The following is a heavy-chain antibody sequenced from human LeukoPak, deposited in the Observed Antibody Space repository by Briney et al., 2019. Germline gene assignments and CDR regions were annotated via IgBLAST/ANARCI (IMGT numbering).Heavy chain of an antibody. CDR2: IIPIFGTA. D-gene: IGHD3-22*01. Sequence: PVKVSCKASGGTFSSYAISWVRQAPGQGLEWMGGIIPIFGTANYAQKFQGRVTITADESTSTAYMELSSLRSEDTAVYYCARQLYYYDSGSFERGAFDIWGQGTMVTVSS. V-gene: IGHV1-69*13. CDR3: ARQLYYYDSGSFERGAFDI. J-gene: IGHJ3*02. CDR1: GGTFSSYA.